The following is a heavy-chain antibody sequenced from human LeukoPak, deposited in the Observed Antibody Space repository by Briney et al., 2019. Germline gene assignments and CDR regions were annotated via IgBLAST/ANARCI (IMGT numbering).Heavy chain of an antibody. CDR1: AYTFTTYH. Sequence: ASVKVSCKSSAYTFTTYHFHWVRQPPGQGLEGMGVINPGGGTSYAQKFQGRVTMTRDTSTRRVYMELSSLRSEDTALYYCARGDYGGNSADSWGQGTLVTVSS. D-gene: IGHD4-23*01. J-gene: IGHJ5*01. V-gene: IGHV1-46*01. CDR3: ARGDYGGNSADS. CDR2: INPGGGT.